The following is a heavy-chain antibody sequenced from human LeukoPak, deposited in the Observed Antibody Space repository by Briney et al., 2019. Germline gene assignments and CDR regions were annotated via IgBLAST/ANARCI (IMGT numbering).Heavy chain of an antibody. J-gene: IGHJ4*02. Sequence: PSQTLSLTCTVSGGSISSGGYYWSWIRQHPGKGLEWIGYIYYSGSTYYNPSLKSRVTISVDTSKNQFSLKLSSVTAADTAVYYCARGNYDILTGYYSNFDYWGQGTLVTVSS. CDR3: ARGNYDILTGYYSNFDY. CDR2: IYYSGST. D-gene: IGHD3-9*01. CDR1: GGSISSGGYY. V-gene: IGHV4-31*03.